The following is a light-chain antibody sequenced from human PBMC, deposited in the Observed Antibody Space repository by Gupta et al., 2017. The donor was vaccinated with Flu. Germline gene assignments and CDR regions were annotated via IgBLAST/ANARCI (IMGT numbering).Light chain of an antibody. CDR2: AAS. J-gene: IGKJ1*01. CDR1: QNIYNY. Sequence: DIQMTQSPSSLSASVGDRVSITCRAGQNIYNYVNWYQQKPGKAPKLLIYAASTLQSEVPSRFSGSGSGTDFTLTISGLQGEDSATYYCQQSYNVPRTFGPGTKVEVK. CDR3: QQSYNVPRT. V-gene: IGKV1-39*01.